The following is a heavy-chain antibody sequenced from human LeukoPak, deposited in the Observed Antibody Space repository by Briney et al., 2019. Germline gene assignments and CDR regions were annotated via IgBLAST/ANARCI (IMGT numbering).Heavy chain of an antibody. V-gene: IGHV1-46*01. CDR3: ATFALSGCTNGVCYDFDY. Sequence: ASVKVSCKASGYTFTSYYMHWVRQAPGQGLEWRRIINPSGGSTSYAQKFQGRVTMTRDMSTSTVYMELSSLRSEDTAVYYCATFALSGCTNGVCYDFDYWGQGTLVTVSS. J-gene: IGHJ4*02. CDR2: INPSGGST. CDR1: GYTFTSYY. D-gene: IGHD2-8*01.